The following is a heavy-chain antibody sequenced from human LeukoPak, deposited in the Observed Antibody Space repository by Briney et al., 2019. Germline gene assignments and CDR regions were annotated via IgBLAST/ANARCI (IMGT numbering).Heavy chain of an antibody. CDR3: ARGGEGYNDDAFEV. CDR2: IYNSATT. Sequence: KPSETPSLTCTVSGDSIRSHYCAWIRQSPGKGLEWIGHIYNSATTDYNPSFKSRVTISLDTSKKQFSLKMTSVTALDSAVYYCARGGEGYNDDAFEVWGLGTAVTVSS. V-gene: IGHV4-59*11. CDR1: GDSIRSHY. D-gene: IGHD5-24*01. J-gene: IGHJ3*01.